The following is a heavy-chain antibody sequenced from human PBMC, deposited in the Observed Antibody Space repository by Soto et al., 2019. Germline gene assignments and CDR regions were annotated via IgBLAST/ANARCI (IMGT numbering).Heavy chain of an antibody. CDR3: ARVLRDGYNMVGY. CDR1: GGSISSGDCY. Sequence: SETLSLTSTVSGGSISSGDCYWSWIRQPPGKGLEWIGYIYYSGSTYYNPSLKSRVTISVDTSKNQFSLKLSSVTAADTAVYYCARVLRDGYNMVGYWGQGTLVTVSS. J-gene: IGHJ4*02. D-gene: IGHD5-12*01. CDR2: IYYSGST. V-gene: IGHV4-30-4*01.